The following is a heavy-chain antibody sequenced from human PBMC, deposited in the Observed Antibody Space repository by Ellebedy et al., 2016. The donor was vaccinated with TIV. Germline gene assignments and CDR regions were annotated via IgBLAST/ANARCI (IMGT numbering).Heavy chain of an antibody. V-gene: IGHV1-18*01. Sequence: AASVKVSCKASGYTFINYGISWVRQAPGQGLEWMGWISAYNGNTNYAEKFQDRVNMTTDTATSTAYMELGRLRSDDAAVYYCARDRWNILTGYLNDYWGQGTLVTVSS. CDR3: ARDRWNILTGYLNDY. J-gene: IGHJ4*02. D-gene: IGHD3-9*01. CDR1: GYTFINYG. CDR2: ISAYNGNT.